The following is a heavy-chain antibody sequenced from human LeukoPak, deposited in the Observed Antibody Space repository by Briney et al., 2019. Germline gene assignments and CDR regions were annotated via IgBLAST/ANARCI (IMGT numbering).Heavy chain of an antibody. CDR3: ARDLVTVTKGFDI. Sequence: SETLSLTCTVSADSFSSHYWTWIRQPPGKGLEWIGYISYIGSTNYNPSLKSRVTISIDTSKNQFSLKLTSVTAADTAVYYCARDLVTVTKGFDIWGQGTMVSVSS. CDR2: ISYIGST. D-gene: IGHD4-17*01. CDR1: ADSFSSHY. J-gene: IGHJ3*02. V-gene: IGHV4-59*11.